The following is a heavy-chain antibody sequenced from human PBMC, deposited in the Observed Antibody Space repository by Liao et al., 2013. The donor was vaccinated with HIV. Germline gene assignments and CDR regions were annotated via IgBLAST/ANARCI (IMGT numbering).Heavy chain of an antibody. Sequence: QVQLQESGPGLVKPSETLSLTCTVSGDSISDYYWSWIRQPAGKGLEWIGSIYSSGSTYYNPSLKSRVTISVDTSKNQFSLKVSSVTAADTAVYYCARGSGIAARRGFDYWGQGTLVTVSS. V-gene: IGHV4-4*07. CDR1: GDSISDYY. D-gene: IGHD6-6*01. CDR3: ARGSGIAARRGFDY. CDR2: IYSSGST. J-gene: IGHJ4*02.